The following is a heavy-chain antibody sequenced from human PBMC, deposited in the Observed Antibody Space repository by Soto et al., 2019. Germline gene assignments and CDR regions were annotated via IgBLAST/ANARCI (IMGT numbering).Heavy chain of an antibody. CDR1: GYTFTGYY. Sequence: ASVKVSCKASGYTFTGYYMHWVRQAPGQGLEWMGWINPNSGGTNYAQKFQGRVTMTRDTSISTAYMELSRLRSDDTAVYYCAGADLLGYYSGGSCYSLPLYFDYWGQGTLVTVSS. V-gene: IGHV1-2*02. CDR2: INPNSGGT. D-gene: IGHD2-15*01. J-gene: IGHJ4*02. CDR3: AGADLLGYYSGGSCYSLPLYFDY.